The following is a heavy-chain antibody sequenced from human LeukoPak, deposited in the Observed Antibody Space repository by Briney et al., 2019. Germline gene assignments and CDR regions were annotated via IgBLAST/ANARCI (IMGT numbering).Heavy chain of an antibody. CDR2: IGTAGDT. J-gene: IGHJ5*02. D-gene: IGHD3-10*01. CDR1: GFTFSSYD. V-gene: IGHV3-13*01. CDR3: ARDRGYYGSGSPKGRNWFDP. Sequence: GGSLRLSCAASGFTFSSYDMHWVRQATGKGLEWVSAIGTAGDTYYPGSVKGRFTISRENAKNSLYLQMNSLRAGDTAVYYCARDRGYYGSGSPKGRNWFDPWGQGTLVTVSS.